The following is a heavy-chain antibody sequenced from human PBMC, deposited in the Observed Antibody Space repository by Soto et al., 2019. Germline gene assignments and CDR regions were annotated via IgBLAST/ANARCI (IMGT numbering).Heavy chain of an antibody. CDR1: GFTFSSYS. V-gene: IGHV3-48*02. CDR2: VSVGSSPI. Sequence: DVQLVESGGGLVQPGGSLRLSCAASGFTFSSYSMNWVRQAPGKGLEWIAYVSVGSSPIYYADSVKGRFTISRDNAKNSLSLQVNSLRDEDTAVYYCARLVTATRYYYYGMDVWGQGTTVTVSS. J-gene: IGHJ6*02. D-gene: IGHD2-15*01. CDR3: ARLVTATRYYYYGMDV.